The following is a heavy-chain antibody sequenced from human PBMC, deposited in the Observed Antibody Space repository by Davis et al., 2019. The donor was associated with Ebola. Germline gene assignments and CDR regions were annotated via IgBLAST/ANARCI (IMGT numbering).Heavy chain of an antibody. V-gene: IGHV3-74*01. CDR1: GFTFSNHW. D-gene: IGHD3-16*01. J-gene: IGHJ5*02. CDR2: INSDGSST. CDR3: SRGGEGLFDP. Sequence: GESLKISCAASGFTFSNHWMHWVRQAPGKGLVWVSRINSDGSSTDYADSVKGRFTISRDNAKNTLYLQMNSLRAEDTAVYYCSRGGEGLFDPWGQGTLVTVSS.